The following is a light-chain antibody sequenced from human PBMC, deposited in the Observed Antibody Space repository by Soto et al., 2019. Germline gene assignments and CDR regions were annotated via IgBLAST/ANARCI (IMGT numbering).Light chain of an antibody. CDR1: QRVNTD. Sequence: ETVMTQSPAILSVYPGERATLSCRASQRVNTDVAWYQQKPGQAPRLLIYDAFTRATGIPARFSGSASGTEFTLTISSLQSEDFAVYYCQQYSNWPLTFGGGTKVDI. CDR2: DAF. V-gene: IGKV3-15*01. CDR3: QQYSNWPLT. J-gene: IGKJ4*01.